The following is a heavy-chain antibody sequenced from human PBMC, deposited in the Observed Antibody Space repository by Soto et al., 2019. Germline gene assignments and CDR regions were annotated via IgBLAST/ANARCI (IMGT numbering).Heavy chain of an antibody. J-gene: IGHJ6*02. D-gene: IGHD2-2*01. CDR1: GYSFTSYW. Sequence: ESLKISCKGSGYSFTSYWIGWVRQMPGKGLEWMGIIYPGDSDTRYSPSFQGQVTISADKSISTAYLQWSSLKASDTAMYYCARATIVPHYYYGMDVWGQGTTVTVSS. CDR3: ARATIVPHYYYGMDV. CDR2: IYPGDSDT. V-gene: IGHV5-51*01.